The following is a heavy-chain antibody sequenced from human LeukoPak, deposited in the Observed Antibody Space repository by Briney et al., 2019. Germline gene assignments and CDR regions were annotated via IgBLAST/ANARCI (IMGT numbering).Heavy chain of an antibody. CDR3: ARSKTIWYSSSWYGRGVFDI. V-gene: IGHV4-34*01. J-gene: IGHJ3*02. CDR2: INHSGST. D-gene: IGHD6-13*01. Sequence: PSETLSLTCAVYGGSFSGYYWSWIRQPPGKGLEWIGEINHSGSTNYNPSLKSRVTISVDTSKNQFSLKLSSVTAADTAVYYCARSKTIWYSSSWYGRGVFDIWGQGTMVTVSS. CDR1: GGSFSGYY.